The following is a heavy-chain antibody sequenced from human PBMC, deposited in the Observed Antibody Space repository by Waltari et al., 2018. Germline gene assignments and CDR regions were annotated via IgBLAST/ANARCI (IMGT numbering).Heavy chain of an antibody. CDR3: ARVTTVRLFDY. CDR2: IYHTGTV. CDR1: DSSITPAYF. J-gene: IGHJ4*02. Sequence: QVQLQESGPGLVKPSGTMLLTCSISDSSITPAYFWGWIRQPPGKGLEWIGSIYHTGTVYYNPSLRSRVAISVDTSRNQFSLRLTSVTAADTAVYYCARVTTVRLFDYWGQGMLVTVSS. V-gene: IGHV4-38-2*02. D-gene: IGHD4-4*01.